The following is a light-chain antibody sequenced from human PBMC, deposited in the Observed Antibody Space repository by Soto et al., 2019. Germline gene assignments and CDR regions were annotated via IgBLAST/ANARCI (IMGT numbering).Light chain of an antibody. V-gene: IGKV3-20*01. CDR1: QSVSSSY. J-gene: IGKJ2*01. CDR3: QQYGSSPNT. CDR2: GAS. Sequence: EIVLTQSPGTLSLSPGERATLSCRASQSVSSSYLAWYQQKPGQAPRLLIYGASSRAPGIPDRFSGSGSGTDFTLTISSLEPEDFAVYYCQQYGSSPNTFGQGTKLEIK.